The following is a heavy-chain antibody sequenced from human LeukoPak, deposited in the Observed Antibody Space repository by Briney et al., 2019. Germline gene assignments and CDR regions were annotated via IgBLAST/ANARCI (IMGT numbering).Heavy chain of an antibody. V-gene: IGHV3-74*01. CDR2: INEGGSVT. Sequence: GGSLRLSCAASGSTFSNYWMHWVRQALGKGLVWVSRINEGGSVTDYADSVKGRFTISRDNAKNTLYLEMNSLRAEDTAVYYCSRDLRGRDDYWGQGTLVSVSS. CDR3: SRDLRGRDDY. CDR1: GSTFSNYW. D-gene: IGHD5-24*01. J-gene: IGHJ4*02.